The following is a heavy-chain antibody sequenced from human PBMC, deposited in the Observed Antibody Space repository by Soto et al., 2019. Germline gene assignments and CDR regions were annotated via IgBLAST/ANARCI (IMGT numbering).Heavy chain of an antibody. V-gene: IGHV3-74*01. J-gene: IGHJ3*02. CDR3: AKVSYYDFWSGYRIDNDAFDI. D-gene: IGHD3-3*01. CDR1: GFTFTNYW. CDR2: INSDGSNI. Sequence: GGSLRLSCAASGFTFTNYWIHWVRQAPGKGLVWVSRINSDGSNINYADFVKGRFTISRDNAKTTVYLQMNSLRAEDTAVYFCAKVSYYDFWSGYRIDNDAFDIWGQGTMVTVSS.